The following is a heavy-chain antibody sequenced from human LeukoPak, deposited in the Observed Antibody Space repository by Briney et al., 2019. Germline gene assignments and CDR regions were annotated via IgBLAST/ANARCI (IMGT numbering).Heavy chain of an antibody. CDR2: IYTSGST. V-gene: IGHV4-4*07. Sequence: PSETLSLTCTVSGGSISSYYWSWIRQPAGKGLEWIGRIYTSGSTNYNPSLKSRVTMSVDTSKNQFSLKLSSVTAADTAVYYCARDGVTMIAIRWDYWGQGTLVTVSS. CDR1: GGSISSYY. CDR3: ARDGVTMIAIRWDY. D-gene: IGHD3-22*01. J-gene: IGHJ4*02.